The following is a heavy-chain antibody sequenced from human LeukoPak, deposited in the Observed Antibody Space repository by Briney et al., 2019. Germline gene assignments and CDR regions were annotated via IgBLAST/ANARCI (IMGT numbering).Heavy chain of an antibody. D-gene: IGHD3-10*01. J-gene: IGHJ4*02. CDR3: ARDSALLWFGELDS. Sequence: PQTLSLTCSVSGGSISSGDYYWSWIRQTPGKGLEWIGNIYYSGSTNYNASLKSRITISLDTSRNQFSLKLTSVTAADTAVYFCARDSALLWFGELDSWGQGTVVTVSS. CDR1: GGSISSGDYY. CDR2: IYYSGST. V-gene: IGHV4-30-4*01.